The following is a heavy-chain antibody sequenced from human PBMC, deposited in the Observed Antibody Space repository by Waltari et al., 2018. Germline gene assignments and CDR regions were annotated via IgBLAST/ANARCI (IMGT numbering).Heavy chain of an antibody. Sequence: EVQLVESGGRLVRPGGSLSLPCAASGFHFEGYGMNWVRQAPGKGLEWVSGISGNGGSKGYGDALKGRFNISRDNAKNSLYLEINNLRVDDTALYHCVREHYHLGYLDLWGRGTLVTVSS. CDR1: GFHFEGYG. J-gene: IGHJ2*01. CDR2: ISGNGGSK. D-gene: IGHD2-2*01. V-gene: IGHV3-20*01. CDR3: VREHYHLGYLDL.